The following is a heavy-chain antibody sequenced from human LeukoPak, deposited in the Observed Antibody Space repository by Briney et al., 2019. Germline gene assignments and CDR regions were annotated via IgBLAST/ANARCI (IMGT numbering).Heavy chain of an antibody. D-gene: IGHD5-12*01. J-gene: IGHJ4*02. CDR2: IHYSGNT. CDR3: ATRYCPYSGCNFFPHY. Sequence: SETLSLTCTVSGGSISSSGYFWGWIRQPPGKGLERIGNIHYSGNTYYNPSLKSRVTISVDTSKNQFSLKLTSVTAADTAVYYCATRYCPYSGCNFFPHYWGQGTLVTVSS. V-gene: IGHV4-39*01. CDR1: GGSISSSGYF.